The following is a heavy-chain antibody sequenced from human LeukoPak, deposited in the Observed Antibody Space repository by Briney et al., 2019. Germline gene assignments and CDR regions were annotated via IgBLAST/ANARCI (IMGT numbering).Heavy chain of an antibody. CDR3: ARGGYSGTEKPNDY. CDR2: INPNSGGT. V-gene: IGHV1-2*02. J-gene: IGHJ4*02. CDR1: GYTFRGCY. Sequence: ASVKVSCKASGYTFRGCYMHWVRQAPGQGLEWMGWINPNSGGTYYTQKFQGRVTMTRDTSISTAYMELSSLRSDDTAVYYCARGGYSGTEKPNDYWGQGTLVTVSS. D-gene: IGHD1-26*01.